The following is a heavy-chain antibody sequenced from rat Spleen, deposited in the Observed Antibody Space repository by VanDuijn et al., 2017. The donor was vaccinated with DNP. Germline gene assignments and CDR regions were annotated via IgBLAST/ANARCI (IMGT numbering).Heavy chain of an antibody. CDR1: GFIFRDHN. D-gene: IGHD4-1*01. Sequence: EVQLVESGGGLVQPGRSLKLSCAASGFIFRDHNMAWIRQAPGKGLEWVASISNTGDHTYYSDSVKGRFSLSRDNAKSTLYLQMDSLRSEDTATYYCGRGLPHFFDYWGQGVMVTVSS. J-gene: IGHJ2*01. V-gene: IGHV5-25*01. CDR2: ISNTGDHT. CDR3: GRGLPHFFDY.